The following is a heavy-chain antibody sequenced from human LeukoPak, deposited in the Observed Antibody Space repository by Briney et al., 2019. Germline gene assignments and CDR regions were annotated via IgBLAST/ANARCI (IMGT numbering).Heavy chain of an antibody. V-gene: IGHV4-34*01. CDR3: ATNYDILTGPADY. J-gene: IGHJ4*02. Sequence: SETLSLTCTVSGGSISSYYWSWIRQPPGKGLEWIGEINHSGSTNYNPSLKSRVTISVDTSKNQFSLKLSSVTAADTAVYYCATNYDILTGPADYWGQGTLVTVSS. CDR1: GGSISSYY. D-gene: IGHD3-9*01. CDR2: INHSGST.